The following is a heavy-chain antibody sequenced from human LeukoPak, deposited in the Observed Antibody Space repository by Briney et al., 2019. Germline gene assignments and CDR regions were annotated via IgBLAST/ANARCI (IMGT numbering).Heavy chain of an antibody. V-gene: IGHV4-59*01. CDR3: ARGAYSSLLHYYYYYGMDV. J-gene: IGHJ6*02. Sequence: PSETLSLTCTVSGGSISSYYWSWIRQPPGKGLEWIGYIYYSGSTNYNPSLKSRVTISVDTSKNQFSLKLSSVTAADMAVYYCARGAYSSLLHYYYYYGMDVWGQGTTVTVSS. CDR1: GGSISSYY. D-gene: IGHD6-6*01. CDR2: IYYSGST.